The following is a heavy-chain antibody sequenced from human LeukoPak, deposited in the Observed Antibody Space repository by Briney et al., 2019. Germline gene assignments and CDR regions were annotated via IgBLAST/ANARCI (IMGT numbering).Heavy chain of an antibody. J-gene: IGHJ3*01. V-gene: IGHV3-23*01. CDR2: LSGSGGAT. CDR3: AKDYGDFGSSYFCAFDV. D-gene: IGHD3-10*01. CDR1: GFRFSSFA. Sequence: PGGSLRLSCVGSGFRFSSFAMSWVRQAPGKGLEWVSGLSGSGGATYYIDPAKGRFSIPRDNSKNTMYLQMTNLRAEDTAVYYCAKDYGDFGSSYFCAFDVWGPGTMVTVSS.